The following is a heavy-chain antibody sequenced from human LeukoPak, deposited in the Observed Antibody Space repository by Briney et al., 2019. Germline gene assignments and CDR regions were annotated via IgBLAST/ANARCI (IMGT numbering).Heavy chain of an antibody. CDR3: ARAPSIAGITPSKYYCDY. V-gene: IGHV1-46*01. CDR2: MNLSGGTA. CDR1: GYTFTTCY. D-gene: IGHD1-14*01. Sequence: GASVKVSCKASGYTFTTCYMHWVRQAPGQGLEWMGVMNLSGGTASYAQKFQGRVTLTRDTSTSTVYMELSSLRSEDTAVYYCARAPSIAGITPSKYYCDYWGQGTLVTVSS. J-gene: IGHJ4*02.